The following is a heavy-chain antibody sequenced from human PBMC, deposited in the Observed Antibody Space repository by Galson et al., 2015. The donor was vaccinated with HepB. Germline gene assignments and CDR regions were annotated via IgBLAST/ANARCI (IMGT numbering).Heavy chain of an antibody. D-gene: IGHD3-16*01. Sequence: SLRLSCAGSDFTFRNWAMNWVRQAPGKGLEWVSSISSPSDRTYYADAVRGRFNISRDNAKKLLYLQMDSLRAEDTAVYYCTRAWELHRGGEWALGEFDLWGQGTLVTVFS. V-gene: IGHV3-21*04. CDR2: ISSPSDRT. CDR3: TRAWELHRGGEWALGEFDL. J-gene: IGHJ5*02. CDR1: DFTFRNWA.